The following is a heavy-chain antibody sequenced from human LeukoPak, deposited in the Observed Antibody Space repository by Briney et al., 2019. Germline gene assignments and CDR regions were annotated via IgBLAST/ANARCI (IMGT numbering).Heavy chain of an antibody. CDR1: GFTFRSYA. J-gene: IGHJ3*02. Sequence: GGSLRLSCAASGFTFRSYALSWVRQAPGRGLEWVSAISESGGTRNYVDSVKGRFTISRDNSKNTLYLQMSSLRAEDTAVYYCVREMATITYAFDIWGQGTMVTVSS. CDR2: ISESGGTR. D-gene: IGHD5-24*01. CDR3: VREMATITYAFDI. V-gene: IGHV3-23*01.